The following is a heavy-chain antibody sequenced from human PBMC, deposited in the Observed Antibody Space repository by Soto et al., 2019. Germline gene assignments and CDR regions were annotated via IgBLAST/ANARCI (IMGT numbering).Heavy chain of an antibody. D-gene: IGHD5-12*01. Sequence: ASVKVSCKASGYTFSSYGISWVRQAPGQGLEWMGWISAYNGNTNYAQKFQGRVTMTTDTSTSTAYLEVRSLRSDDTAVYHCACDSDPYNSGSNWFVPLGQGALVEVFS. CDR1: GYTFSSYG. V-gene: IGHV1-18*01. CDR3: ACDSDPYNSGSNWFVP. J-gene: IGHJ5*02. CDR2: ISAYNGNT.